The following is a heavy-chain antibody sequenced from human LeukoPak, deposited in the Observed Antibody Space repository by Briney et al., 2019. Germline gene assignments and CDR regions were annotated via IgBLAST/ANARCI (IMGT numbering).Heavy chain of an antibody. D-gene: IGHD3-10*01. J-gene: IGHJ4*02. V-gene: IGHV1-2*02. CDR2: INPNSGGT. CDR1: GYTFTGYY. CDR3: ARDPLGELSAPDY. Sequence: ASVKVSCRASGYTFTGYYMHWVRQAPGQGLELMGWINPNSGGTNCAQKFQGRVTMTRDTSISTAYMELSRLRSDDTAVYYCARDPLGELSAPDYWGQGTLVTVSS.